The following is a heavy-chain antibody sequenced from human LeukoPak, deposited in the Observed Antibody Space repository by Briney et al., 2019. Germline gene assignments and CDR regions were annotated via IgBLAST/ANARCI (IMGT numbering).Heavy chain of an antibody. V-gene: IGHV4-61*08. D-gene: IGHD3-3*01. CDR3: ARAPSVLRFLELDY. Sequence: SETLSLTCTVSGGSISSGGYYWGWIRQPPGKGLEGIGHIYYSGSTNYNPSLKSRVTISVDTSKNQFSLKLSSVTAADTAVYYCARAPSVLRFLELDYWGQGTLVTVSS. J-gene: IGHJ4*02. CDR1: GGSISSGGYY. CDR2: IYYSGST.